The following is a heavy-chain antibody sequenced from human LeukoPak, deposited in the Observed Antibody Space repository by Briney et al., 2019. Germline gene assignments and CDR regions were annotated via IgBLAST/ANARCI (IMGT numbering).Heavy chain of an antibody. CDR1: GYSFISYW. V-gene: IGHV5-51*01. D-gene: IGHD3-10*01. CDR3: ARRGGGGYYYGSGSYLFDY. Sequence: GESLKISCKGSGYSFISYWIGWVRQMPGKGLEWMGIIYPGDSDTRYSPSFQGQVTISADKSISTAYLQWSSLKASDTAMYYCARRGGGGYYYGSGSYLFDYWGQGTLVTVSS. J-gene: IGHJ4*02. CDR2: IYPGDSDT.